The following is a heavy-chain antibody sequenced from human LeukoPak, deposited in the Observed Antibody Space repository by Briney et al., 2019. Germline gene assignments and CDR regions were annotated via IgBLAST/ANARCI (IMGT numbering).Heavy chain of an antibody. CDR1: GFTFSNYG. V-gene: IGHV3-7*03. Sequence: GGSLRLSCAASGFTFSNYGMSWVRQAPGKGLEWVANINEGESDKYSVDSVKGRFTISRDNAKNSVYLQMNSLRVEDTAVYYCARGWQWLVSWGQGTLVTVSS. J-gene: IGHJ5*02. CDR3: ARGWQWLVS. CDR2: INEGESDK. D-gene: IGHD6-19*01.